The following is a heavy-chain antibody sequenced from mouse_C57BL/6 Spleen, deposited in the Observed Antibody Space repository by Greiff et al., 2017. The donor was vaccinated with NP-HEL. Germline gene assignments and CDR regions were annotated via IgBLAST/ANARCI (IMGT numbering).Heavy chain of an antibody. CDR3: DLYYSNSYWYFDV. D-gene: IGHD2-5*01. J-gene: IGHJ1*03. CDR1: GYTFTSYW. CDR2: IDPNSGGT. V-gene: IGHV1-72*01. Sequence: QVQLQQSGAELVKPGASVKLSCKASGYTFTSYWMHWVKQRPGRGLEWIGRIDPNSGGTKYNEKFKSKATLTVDKPSSTAYMQLSSLTSEDSAVYYCDLYYSNSYWYFDVWGTGTTVTVSS.